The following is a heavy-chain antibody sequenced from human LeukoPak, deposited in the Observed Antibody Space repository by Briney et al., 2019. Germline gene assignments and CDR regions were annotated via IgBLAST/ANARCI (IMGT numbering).Heavy chain of an antibody. J-gene: IGHJ4*02. CDR2: IYYSGYT. Sequence: PSETLSLTCTVSGGSISTSYWSWIRQPPGKGLEWIGYIYYSGYTNYNPFLKSRVTMSVDTSKNQFSLKLSSVTAADTAVYYCARGQSTGTTAQPDYWGQGTLVTVSS. CDR3: ARGQSTGTTAQPDY. V-gene: IGHV4-59*01. D-gene: IGHD1-1*01. CDR1: GGSISTSY.